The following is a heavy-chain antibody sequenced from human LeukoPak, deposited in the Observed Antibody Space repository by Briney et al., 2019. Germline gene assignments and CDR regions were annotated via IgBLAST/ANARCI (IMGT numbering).Heavy chain of an antibody. CDR2: IYYSGST. CDR1: GGSISSYY. J-gene: IGHJ4*02. D-gene: IGHD5-18*01. Sequence: SETLSLTRTVSGGSISSYYWSWIRQPPGKGLEWIGYIYYSGSTNYNPSLKSRVTISVDTSKNQFSLKLSSVTAADTAVYYCARDVGGIQLLWGQGTLVTVSS. CDR3: ARDVGGIQLL. V-gene: IGHV4-59*01.